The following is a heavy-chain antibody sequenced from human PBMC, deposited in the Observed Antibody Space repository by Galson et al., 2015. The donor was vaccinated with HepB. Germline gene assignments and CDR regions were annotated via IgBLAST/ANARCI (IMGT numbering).Heavy chain of an antibody. J-gene: IGHJ2*01. D-gene: IGHD6-19*01. CDR2: INPNNGGT. Sequence: SVKVSCKASGYTFTGYYMHWVRQAPGQRLEWMGWINPNNGGTNYAQKFQGWVTMTRDTSISTAYMELSRLRSDDTAVYYCARGPGIAVAGPNSQSNRSHPTPSHSNTQPCPQVSGCSFVETTCCWNCLW. V-gene: IGHV1-2*04. CDR3: ARGPGIAVAGPNSQSNRSHPTPSHSNTQPCPQVSGCSFVETTCCWNCL. CDR1: GYTFTGYY.